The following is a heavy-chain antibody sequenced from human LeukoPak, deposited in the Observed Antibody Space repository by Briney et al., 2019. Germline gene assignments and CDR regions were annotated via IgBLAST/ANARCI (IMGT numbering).Heavy chain of an antibody. CDR3: ARSRYSSSRITNWFDP. CDR1: GGSFSGYY. Sequence: SETLSLTCAVYGGSFSGYYWSWIRQPPGKGLEWIGEINHSGSTNYNPSPKSRVTISVDTFKNQFSMKLRSVTAADTAVYYCARSRYSSSRITNWFDPWGQGTLVTVSS. D-gene: IGHD6-13*01. CDR2: INHSGST. J-gene: IGHJ5*02. V-gene: IGHV4-34*01.